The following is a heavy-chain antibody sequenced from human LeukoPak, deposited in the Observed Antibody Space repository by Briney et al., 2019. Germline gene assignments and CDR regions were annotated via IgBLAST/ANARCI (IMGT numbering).Heavy chain of an antibody. CDR2: ISWNSGST. Sequence: GGSLRLSCAASGFTFDDYAMHWVRHAPGKGLEWVSGISWNSGSTAYADSVKGRFTISRGNAKSSLYLQMNSLRPEDTAFYFRAKLAVSGKAPFDCWGQGTLVTVST. V-gene: IGHV3-9*01. D-gene: IGHD6-19*01. CDR1: GFTFDDYA. CDR3: AKLAVSGKAPFDC. J-gene: IGHJ4*02.